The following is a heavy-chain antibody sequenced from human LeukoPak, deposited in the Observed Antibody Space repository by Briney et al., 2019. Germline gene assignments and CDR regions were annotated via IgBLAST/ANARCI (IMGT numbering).Heavy chain of an antibody. CDR3: AKGVSGVVIKYYFDY. V-gene: IGHV3-30*02. CDR1: GFTFSSYG. Sequence: GGSLRLSCAASGFTFSSYGMHWVRQAPGKGLEWVAFIRYDGSNKYYADSVKGRFTISRDNSKNTLYLQMNSLRAEDTAVYYCAKGVSGVVIKYYFDYWGQGTLVTVSS. J-gene: IGHJ4*02. D-gene: IGHD3-3*01. CDR2: IRYDGSNK.